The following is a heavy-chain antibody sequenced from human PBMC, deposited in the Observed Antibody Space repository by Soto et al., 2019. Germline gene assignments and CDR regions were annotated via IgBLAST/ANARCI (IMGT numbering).Heavy chain of an antibody. Sequence: HVQLRESGPGLVQPSETLSLTCTVSGDSIGGYYWNWIRQTAGEGLEWIGFIYYTGYTYYNPSLQRRVTLSVATSKNRFSLNLTSVTAADTAMYYCARHGSRDVVRFDYWGQGILVSVSS. V-gene: IGHV4-59*08. CDR3: ARHGSRDVVRFDY. CDR1: GDSIGGYY. D-gene: IGHD2-15*01. J-gene: IGHJ4*02. CDR2: IYYTGYT.